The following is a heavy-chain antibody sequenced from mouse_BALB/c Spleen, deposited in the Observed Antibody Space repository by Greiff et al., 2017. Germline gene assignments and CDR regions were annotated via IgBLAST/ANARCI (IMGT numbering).Heavy chain of an antibody. D-gene: IGHD3-1*01. V-gene: IGHV3-2*02. Sequence: EVQGVESGPGLVKPSQSLSLTCTVTGYSITSDYAWNWIRQFPGNKLEWMGYISYSGSTSYNPSLKSRISITRDTSKNQFFLQLNSVTTEDTATYYCARDGPFMDYWGQGTSVTVSS. J-gene: IGHJ4*01. CDR1: GYSITSDYA. CDR2: ISYSGST. CDR3: ARDGPFMDY.